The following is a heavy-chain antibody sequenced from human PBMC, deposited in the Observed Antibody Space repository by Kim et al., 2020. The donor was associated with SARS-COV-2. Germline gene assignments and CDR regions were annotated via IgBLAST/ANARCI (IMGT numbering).Heavy chain of an antibody. J-gene: IGHJ5*02. CDR3: AKDKFQQQLVRSWFDP. D-gene: IGHD6-13*01. CDR1: GFTFGDYA. V-gene: IGHV3-9*01. CDR2: ISWNSGSI. Sequence: GGSLRLSCAASGFTFGDYAMHWVRQAPGKGLEWVSGISWNSGSIGYADSVKGRFTISRDNAKNSLYLQMNSLRAEDTALYYCAKDKFQQQLVRSWFDPWGQGTLVTVSS.